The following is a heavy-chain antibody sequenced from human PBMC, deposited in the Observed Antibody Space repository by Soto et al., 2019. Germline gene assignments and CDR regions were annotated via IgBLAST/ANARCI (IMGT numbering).Heavy chain of an antibody. Sequence: QITLKESGPTLVKPTQTLTLTCNFSGFSLSVSGVGVGWIRQPPGKALEWLALINWNGDERYSPSLKSRLTVTKDTANNHVVLTMTNMDPLDTATYYCARRIRCGNGAFDVWGLGTMVTVSS. D-gene: IGHD2-15*01. J-gene: IGHJ3*01. CDR1: GFSLSVSGVG. CDR3: ARRIRCGNGAFDV. V-gene: IGHV2-5*01. CDR2: INWNGDE.